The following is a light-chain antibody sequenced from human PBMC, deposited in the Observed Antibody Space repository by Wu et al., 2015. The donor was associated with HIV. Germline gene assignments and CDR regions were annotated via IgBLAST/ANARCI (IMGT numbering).Light chain of an antibody. J-gene: IGKJ1*01. Sequence: EIVLTQSPATLSLSPGERATLSCRASQSVSSYLAWYQQKPGQAPRLLIYGASTRATGVPGRFSGSGSGTDFTLTISSMQSEDSAVYYCQHYNNWPPWTFGQGTKVEIK. CDR3: QHYNNWPPWT. CDR1: QSVSSY. V-gene: IGKV3-15*01. CDR2: GAS.